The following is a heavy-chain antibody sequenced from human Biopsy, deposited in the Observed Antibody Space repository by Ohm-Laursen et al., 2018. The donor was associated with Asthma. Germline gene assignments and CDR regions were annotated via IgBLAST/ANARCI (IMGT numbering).Heavy chain of an antibody. J-gene: IGHJ6*02. D-gene: IGHD3-10*01. Sequence: SVKVSCKTSGHTFNSAGITWVRQAPGQGLEWMGWIGVYNGNTKVAQKLQDRVTMITDTSTSTAYMELRSLRSDDTAVYFCARAVDYSHYYGIDVWGQGTTVTVS. CDR3: ARAVDYSHYYGIDV. V-gene: IGHV1-18*01. CDR1: GHTFNSAG. CDR2: IGVYNGNT.